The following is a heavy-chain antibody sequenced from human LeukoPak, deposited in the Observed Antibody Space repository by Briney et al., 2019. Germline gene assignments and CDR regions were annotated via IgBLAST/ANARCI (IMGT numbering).Heavy chain of an antibody. CDR2: MNPNSGNT. CDR1: GYTVTSYD. J-gene: IGHJ5*02. D-gene: IGHD4-23*01. Sequence: GASVKVSCKASGYTVTSYDINWVRQATGLGPEWMGWMNPNSGNTGYAQKFQGRVTMTRNTSISTAYLELSSLTSEDTAVYYCARGPNKYAGGNSGSAWFDPWGQGSLVTVSS. V-gene: IGHV1-8*01. CDR3: ARGPNKYAGGNSGSAWFDP.